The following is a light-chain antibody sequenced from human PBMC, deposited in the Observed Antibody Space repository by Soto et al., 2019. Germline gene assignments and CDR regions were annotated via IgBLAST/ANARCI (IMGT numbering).Light chain of an antibody. CDR3: QSYDSSLSGSL. J-gene: IGLJ2*01. Sequence: QSVLTQPPSVSGAPGQRVTISCTGSSSNIGAGYGVHWYQQLPGTAPKLLIYGNNNRPSGVPDRFSGSKFGTSASLAITGLQAEDEADYYCQSYDSSLSGSLFGGGTKVTVL. CDR2: GNN. CDR1: SSNIGAGYG. V-gene: IGLV1-40*01.